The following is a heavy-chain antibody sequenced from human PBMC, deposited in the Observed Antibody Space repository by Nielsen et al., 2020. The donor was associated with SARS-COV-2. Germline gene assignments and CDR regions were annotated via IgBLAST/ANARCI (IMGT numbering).Heavy chain of an antibody. Sequence: GGSLRLSCAASGFTFSSYEMNWVRQAPGKGLEWVSYISSSGSTIYYADSVKGRFTISRDNAKNSLYLQMNSLRAEDTAVYYCARDWVLVADGTRWFDPWGQGTLVTVSS. J-gene: IGHJ5*02. CDR1: GFTFSSYE. D-gene: IGHD6-13*01. CDR3: ARDWVLVADGTRWFDP. V-gene: IGHV3-48*03. CDR2: ISSSGSTI.